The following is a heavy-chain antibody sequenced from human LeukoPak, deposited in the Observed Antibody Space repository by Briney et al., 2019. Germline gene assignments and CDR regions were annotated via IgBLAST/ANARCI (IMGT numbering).Heavy chain of an antibody. V-gene: IGHV5-51*01. CDR1: GYSFITYW. J-gene: IGHJ4*02. CDR3: ARGGYCNSTRCWGATADY. D-gene: IGHD2-2*01. Sequence: GESLKISCKGSGYSFITYWIGWVRQMPGKGLEWMGIIYPGVSDTRYSPSFQGQVTISADKSISTAYLQWSSLKASDTAMYYCARGGYCNSTRCWGATADYWGQGTLVTVSS. CDR2: IYPGVSDT.